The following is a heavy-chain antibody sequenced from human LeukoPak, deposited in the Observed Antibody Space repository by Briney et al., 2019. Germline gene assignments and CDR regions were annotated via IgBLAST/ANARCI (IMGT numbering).Heavy chain of an antibody. CDR3: ASDASGYFWFDP. V-gene: IGHV3-48*03. Sequence: GGSLRLSCAASGFTFSSYEMNWVRQAPGKGLEWLSYISSRGDTMFYADSVRGRFTISRDNAKNSLYLQMNSLRADDTAVYYCASDASGYFWFDPWGQGTLVTVSS. CDR2: ISSRGDTM. J-gene: IGHJ5*02. CDR1: GFTFSSYE. D-gene: IGHD5-12*01.